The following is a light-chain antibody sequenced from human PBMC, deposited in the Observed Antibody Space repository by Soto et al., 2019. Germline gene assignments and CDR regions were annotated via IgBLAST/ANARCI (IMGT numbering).Light chain of an antibody. CDR3: CSYAPSATRV. CDR1: SSDVGAYNY. V-gene: IGLV2-14*01. J-gene: IGLJ3*02. Sequence: QSVLTQPASVSGSPGQSITISCTGTSSDVGAYNYVSWYQQHPGKVPELMIYEVSNRPSGVSNRFSGSKSGNTASLTISGLQAEDEADYYCCSYAPSATRVFGGGTKLTVL. CDR2: EVS.